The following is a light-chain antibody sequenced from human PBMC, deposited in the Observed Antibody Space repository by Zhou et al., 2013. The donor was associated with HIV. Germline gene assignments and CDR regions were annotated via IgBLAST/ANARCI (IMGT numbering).Light chain of an antibody. Sequence: EIVLTQSPATLSLSPGERATLSCRASESVRSSYLAWYQQKPGQAPRLLIYGASSRATGIPDRFSGSGSGTDFTLTISRLEPEDFAVYYCQQYGSGYTFGQGTKLEIK. V-gene: IGKV3-20*01. J-gene: IGKJ2*01. CDR1: ESVRSSY. CDR3: QQYGSGYT. CDR2: GAS.